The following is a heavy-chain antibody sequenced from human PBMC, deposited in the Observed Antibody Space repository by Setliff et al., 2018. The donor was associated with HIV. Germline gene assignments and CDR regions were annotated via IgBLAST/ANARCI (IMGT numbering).Heavy chain of an antibody. J-gene: IGHJ6*03. Sequence: KTSETLSLTCSLSDGSISSFYWTWIRQPPGKGLEWIGYVHISGSTTYNPSLKSRVSISVDTSENQFSLTLTSVTAADSAVYFCARSTLPLPYYYIDVWGRGTTVTVSS. CDR3: ARSTLPLPYYYIDV. CDR2: VHISGST. V-gene: IGHV4-4*09. D-gene: IGHD2-15*01. CDR1: DGSISSFY.